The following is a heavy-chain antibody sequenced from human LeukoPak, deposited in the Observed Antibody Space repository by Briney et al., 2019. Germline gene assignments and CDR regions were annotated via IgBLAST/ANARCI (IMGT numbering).Heavy chain of an antibody. CDR2: IYLDGSRA. J-gene: IGHJ6*03. V-gene: IGHV3-7*01. Sequence: GWSLRLSCAVSGFTFSNYWMSWARQSPGKGLEWVANIYLDGSRAYYVDSAKGRFTISRDNAKNSLFLQMNSLSAEDTAVYYCGRAGPVTKDHFIDVWGKGTTVTVSS. CDR3: GRAGPVTKDHFIDV. D-gene: IGHD2-2*01. CDR1: GFTFSNYW.